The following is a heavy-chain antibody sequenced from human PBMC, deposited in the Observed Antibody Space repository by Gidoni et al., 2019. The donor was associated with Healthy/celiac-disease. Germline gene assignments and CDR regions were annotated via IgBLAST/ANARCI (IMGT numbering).Heavy chain of an antibody. V-gene: IGHV4-34*01. CDR1: GGSFSGYY. J-gene: IGHJ4*02. D-gene: IGHD1-1*01. CDR3: ARGQVRNGDLGSYYFDY. CDR2: INHSGST. Sequence: QVQLQQWGAGLLKPSETLSLTCAVYGGSFSGYYWSWIRQPPGKGLEWIGEINHSGSTNYNPSLKSRVTISVDTSKNQFSLKLSSVTAADTAVYYCARGQVRNGDLGSYYFDYWGQGTLVTVSS.